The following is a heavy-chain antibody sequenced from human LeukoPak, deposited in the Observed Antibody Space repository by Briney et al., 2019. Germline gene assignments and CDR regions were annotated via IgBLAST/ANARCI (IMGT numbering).Heavy chain of an antibody. CDR3: ARELRYFDWSCWFDP. CDR1: GFRFSSYS. CDR2: IYSGGST. Sequence: GGSLRLSCAASGFRFSSYSMSWVRQAPWKGLEWVSVIYSGGSTYYADSVKGRFTISRGNSKNTLYLQMNSLRAEDTAVYYCARELRYFDWSCWFDPWGQGTLVTVSS. J-gene: IGHJ5*02. D-gene: IGHD3-9*01. V-gene: IGHV3-66*01.